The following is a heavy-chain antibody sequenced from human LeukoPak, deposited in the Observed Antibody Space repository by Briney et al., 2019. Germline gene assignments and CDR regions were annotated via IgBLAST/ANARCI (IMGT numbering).Heavy chain of an antibody. J-gene: IGHJ4*02. CDR1: GGSISSSSYY. CDR2: INHSGST. CDR3: ARVTFRFLFDY. D-gene: IGHD2/OR15-2a*01. Sequence: SETLSLTCTVSGGSISSSSYYWSWIRQPPGKGLEWIGEINHSGSTNYNPSLKSRVTISVDTSKNQFSLKLSSVTAADTAVYYCARVTFRFLFDYWGQGTLVTVSS. V-gene: IGHV4-39*07.